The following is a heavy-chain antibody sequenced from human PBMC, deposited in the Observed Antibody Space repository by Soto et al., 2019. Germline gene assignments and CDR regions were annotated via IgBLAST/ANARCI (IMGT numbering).Heavy chain of an antibody. CDR1: GFTFSNYA. V-gene: IGHV3-23*01. CDR3: AKGGDSSSWKNWFDP. D-gene: IGHD6-13*01. Sequence: EVQLLESGGGLVQPGGSLRLSCAASGFTFSNYAMTWVRQAPGKGLEWVSGISGSGSSIYYADSVKGRFTISRDNSKKTLCLQMNSLRAEDTAVYYCAKGGDSSSWKNWFDPWGQGTLVTVSS. J-gene: IGHJ5*02. CDR2: ISGSGSSI.